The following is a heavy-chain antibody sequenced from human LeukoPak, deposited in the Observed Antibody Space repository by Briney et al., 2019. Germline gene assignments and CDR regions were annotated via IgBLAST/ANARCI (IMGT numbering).Heavy chain of an antibody. Sequence: ASVKVSCKASGYTFTSYYMHWGRQAPGQGLEWMGIINPSGGSTSYAQKFQGRVTMTRDTATSTVYMELSSLRSDDTAVYYCARDVVGATGSVDYWGQGTLVIVSS. CDR3: ARDVVGATGSVDY. J-gene: IGHJ4*02. D-gene: IGHD1-26*01. V-gene: IGHV1-46*01. CDR1: GYTFTSYY. CDR2: INPSGGST.